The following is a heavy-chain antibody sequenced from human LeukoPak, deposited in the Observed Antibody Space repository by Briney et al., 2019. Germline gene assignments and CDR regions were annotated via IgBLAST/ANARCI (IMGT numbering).Heavy chain of an antibody. CDR2: IIPIFGTA. J-gene: IGHJ4*02. D-gene: IGHD1-7*01. V-gene: IGHV1-69*13. CDR3: AEQSTGTTGEFDY. CDR1: GGTFSSYA. Sequence: SVKVSCKASGGTFSSYAISWVRQAPGQGLEWMGGIIPIFGTANYAQKFQGRVTITADESTSTAYMELSSLRSEDTAVYYCAEQSTGTTGEFDYWGQGTLVTVSS.